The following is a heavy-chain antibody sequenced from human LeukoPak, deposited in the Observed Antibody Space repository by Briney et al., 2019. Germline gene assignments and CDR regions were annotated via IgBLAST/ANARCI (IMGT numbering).Heavy chain of an antibody. Sequence: ASVKVSCKPSGYTFTSYYMHWLRQAPGQGLEWMGWMNPNSGNTGYAQKFQGRVTMTRNTSISTAYMELSSLRSEDTAVYYCARVGSSWYEYYFDYWGQGTLVTVSS. CDR1: GYTFTSYY. D-gene: IGHD6-13*01. CDR2: MNPNSGNT. CDR3: ARVGSSWYEYYFDY. V-gene: IGHV1-8*02. J-gene: IGHJ4*02.